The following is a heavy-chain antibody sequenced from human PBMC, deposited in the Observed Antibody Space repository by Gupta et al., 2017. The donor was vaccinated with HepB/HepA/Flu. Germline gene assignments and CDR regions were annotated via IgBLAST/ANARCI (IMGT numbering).Heavy chain of an antibody. CDR2: IKQDGSEK. CDR1: GFTFSSYW. Sequence: EVQLVESGGGLVQPGGSLRLSCAASGFTFSSYWMSWVRQAPGKGLEWVANIKQDGSEKYYVDSVKGRFTISRDNAKNSLYLQMNSLRAEDTAVYYCARAIVPAAKSRVYWGQGTLVTVSS. D-gene: IGHD2-2*01. CDR3: ARAIVPAAKSRVY. V-gene: IGHV3-7*01. J-gene: IGHJ4*02.